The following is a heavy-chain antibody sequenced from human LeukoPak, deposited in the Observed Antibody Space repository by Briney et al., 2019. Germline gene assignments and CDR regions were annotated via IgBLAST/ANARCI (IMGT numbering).Heavy chain of an antibody. CDR2: ISGSGGSI. CDR1: GFTFSSYA. CDR3: AKTPGYSGYESPIDY. J-gene: IGHJ4*02. Sequence: PGASLRLSCAASGFTFSSYAMSWVRQAPGKGLEWVSGISGSGGSIYYADSGKVRFTISRDNSKNTLYLQMNNLRAEDTAVYYCAKTPGYSGYESPIDYWGQGTLVTVSS. V-gene: IGHV3-23*01. D-gene: IGHD5-12*01.